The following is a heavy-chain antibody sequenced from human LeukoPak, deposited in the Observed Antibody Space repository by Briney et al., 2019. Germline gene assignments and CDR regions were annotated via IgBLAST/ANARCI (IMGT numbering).Heavy chain of an antibody. V-gene: IGHV3-20*04. Sequence: GGSLRLSCAATGFMFSSYSMNWVRQAPGKGLEWVSGINWNGGSTSYVDSVKGRFTISRDNAKNSLYLQMNSLRAEDTALYYCARNDGALYWGQGTLVTVSS. CDR3: ARNDGALY. CDR2: INWNGGST. J-gene: IGHJ4*02. CDR1: GFMFSSYS.